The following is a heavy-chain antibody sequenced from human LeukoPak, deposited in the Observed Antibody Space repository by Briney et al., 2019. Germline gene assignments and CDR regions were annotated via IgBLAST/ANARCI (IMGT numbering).Heavy chain of an antibody. J-gene: IGHJ5*02. V-gene: IGHV3-21*01. CDR1: GFTFSSYS. CDR3: ARDFDSYGPRS. CDR2: LSSSSSYI. Sequence: NAGGSLRLSCAASGFTFSSYSMNWVRQAPGKGLEWVSSLSSSSSYIYYADSVKGRFTISRDNAKNSLYLQMNSLRAEDTAVYYCARDFDSYGPRSWGQGTLVTVSS. D-gene: IGHD5-18*01.